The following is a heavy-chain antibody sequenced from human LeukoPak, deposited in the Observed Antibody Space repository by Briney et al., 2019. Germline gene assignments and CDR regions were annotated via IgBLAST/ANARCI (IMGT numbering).Heavy chain of an antibody. CDR2: IYYSGST. CDR3: ARIRGVLRYYDWLPQGRFDP. CDR1: GGSISSSSYY. V-gene: IGHV4-39*01. D-gene: IGHD3-9*01. Sequence: SETLSLTCTVSGGSISSSSYYWGWIRQPPGKGLEWIGSIYYSGSTYYNPSLKSRVTISVDTSKNQFSLKLSSVTAADTAVYYCARIRGVLRYYDWLPQGRFDPWGQGTLVTVSS. J-gene: IGHJ5*02.